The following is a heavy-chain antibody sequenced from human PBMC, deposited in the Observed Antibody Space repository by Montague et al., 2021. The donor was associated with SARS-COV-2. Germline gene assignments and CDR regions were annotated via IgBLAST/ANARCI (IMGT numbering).Heavy chain of an antibody. CDR3: ATFYVDTVSVTNAFDL. CDR1: GFSVSSKY. D-gene: IGHD5-18*01. CDR2: IYSGDTA. J-gene: IGHJ3*01. V-gene: IGHV3-53*01. Sequence: SLRPSCAASGFSVSSKYMTWVRQPPGKGLEWVSTIYSGDTAYYADSVQGRFTISRDHSKNTVFLQMNILRAEDTALYYCATFYVDTVSVTNAFDLWGQGTLVSVSS.